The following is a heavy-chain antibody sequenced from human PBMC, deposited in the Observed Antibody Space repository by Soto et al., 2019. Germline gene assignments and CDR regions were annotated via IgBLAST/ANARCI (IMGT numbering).Heavy chain of an antibody. CDR1: GGSISSGDYY. D-gene: IGHD3-9*01. J-gene: IGHJ6*02. Sequence: SETLSLTCTVSGGSISSGDYYWSWIRQPPGKGLEWIGYIYYSGSTYYNPSLKSRVTISVDTSKNQFSLKLSSVTAADTAVYYCARDHYVYDILAGYGYYYGMDVWGQGTTVTVSS. V-gene: IGHV4-30-4*01. CDR3: ARDHYVYDILAGYGYYYGMDV. CDR2: IYYSGST.